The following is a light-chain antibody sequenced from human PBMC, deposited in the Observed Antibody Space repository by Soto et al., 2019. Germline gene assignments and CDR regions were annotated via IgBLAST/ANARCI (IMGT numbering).Light chain of an antibody. CDR2: EVS. V-gene: IGLV2-14*01. Sequence: QSALTQPASVSGSPGQWITISCTGTSSDIGTYNFVSWYQQHPGKAPKLMIFEVSNRPSGVSYRFSGSKSDNTASLTISGLQAADEADYYCCSDTRSNTYVFGTGTKVTVL. J-gene: IGLJ1*01. CDR1: SSDIGTYNF. CDR3: CSDTRSNTYV.